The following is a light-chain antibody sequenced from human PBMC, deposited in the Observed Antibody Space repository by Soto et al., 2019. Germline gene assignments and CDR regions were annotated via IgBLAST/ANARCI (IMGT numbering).Light chain of an antibody. V-gene: IGKV3-15*01. Sequence: EIVMTQSPATLSVSPGERATLSCRASQSVTSKLAWYQQKHGQAPRLLIYDASTRADGIPGRFSGDGSGTEFTLTISSLQPEDFAVYYCQQYNNWPPLTFGGGTKVELK. CDR1: QSVTSK. CDR3: QQYNNWPPLT. J-gene: IGKJ4*01. CDR2: DAS.